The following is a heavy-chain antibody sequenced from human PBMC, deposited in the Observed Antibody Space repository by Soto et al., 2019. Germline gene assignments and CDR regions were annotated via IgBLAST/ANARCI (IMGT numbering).Heavy chain of an antibody. V-gene: IGHV3-21*01. Sequence: GGSLRLSCAASGFTFSSYSMNWVRQAPGKGLEWVSSISSSSSYIYYADSVKGRFTISRDNAKNSLYLQMNSLRAEDTAVYYCARWAPAANYYYYGMDVWGQGTTVTVSS. CDR2: ISSSSSYI. CDR1: GFTFSSYS. J-gene: IGHJ6*02. D-gene: IGHD2-2*01. CDR3: ARWAPAANYYYYGMDV.